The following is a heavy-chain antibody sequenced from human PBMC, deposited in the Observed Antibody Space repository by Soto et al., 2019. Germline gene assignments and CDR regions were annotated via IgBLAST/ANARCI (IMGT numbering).Heavy chain of an antibody. CDR1: GYTFTGYY. J-gene: IGHJ6*02. D-gene: IGHD3-9*01. Sequence: ASVKVSCKASGYTFTGYYIHWVRQAPGQGLEWMGWINPNSGGTNYAQKFQGWVTMTRDTSISTAYMELSRLRSDDTAVYYCARYSPLLRYADVWGQGTTVTVSS. CDR2: INPNSGGT. CDR3: ARYSPLLRYADV. V-gene: IGHV1-2*04.